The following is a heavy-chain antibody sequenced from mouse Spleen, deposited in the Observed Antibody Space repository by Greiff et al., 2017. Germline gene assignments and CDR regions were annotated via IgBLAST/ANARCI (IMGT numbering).Heavy chain of an antibody. D-gene: IGHD2-5*01. CDR2: IRNKANNHAT. J-gene: IGHJ4*01. Sequence: DVKLVESGGGLVQPGGSMKLSCAASGFTFSDAWMDWVRQSPEKGLEWVAEIRNKANNHATYYAESVKGRFTISRDDSKSSVYLQMNSLRAEDTGIYYCTRNSNPLYAMDYWGQGTSVTVSS. CDR3: TRNSNPLYAMDY. V-gene: IGHV6-6*01. CDR1: GFTFSDAW.